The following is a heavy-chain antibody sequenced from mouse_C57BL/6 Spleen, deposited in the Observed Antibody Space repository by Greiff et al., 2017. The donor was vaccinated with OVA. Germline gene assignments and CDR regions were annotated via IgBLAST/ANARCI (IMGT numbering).Heavy chain of an antibody. J-gene: IGHJ3*01. V-gene: IGHV6-6*01. CDR1: GFTFSDAW. D-gene: IGHD2-4*01. CDR3: TSHYDYDGVAY. CDR2: IRNKANNHAT. Sequence: EVKVEESGGGLVQPGGSMKLSCAASGFTFSDAWMDWVRQSPEKGLEWVAEIRNKANNHATYYAESVKGRFTISRDDSKSSVYLQMNSLRAEDTGIYYCTSHYDYDGVAYWGQGTLVTVSA.